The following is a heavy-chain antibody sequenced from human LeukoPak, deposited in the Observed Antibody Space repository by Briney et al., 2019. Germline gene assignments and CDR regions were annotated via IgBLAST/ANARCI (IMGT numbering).Heavy chain of an antibody. V-gene: IGHV1-2*02. Sequence: GASVKVSCKASGSTFTGYYMHWVRQAPGQGLEWMGWINPNSGGTNYAQKFQGRVTMTRDTSISTAYMELSRLRSDDTAVYYCARGATAMVPYYFDYWGQGTLVTVSS. J-gene: IGHJ4*02. CDR2: INPNSGGT. CDR3: ARGATAMVPYYFDY. CDR1: GSTFTGYY. D-gene: IGHD5-18*01.